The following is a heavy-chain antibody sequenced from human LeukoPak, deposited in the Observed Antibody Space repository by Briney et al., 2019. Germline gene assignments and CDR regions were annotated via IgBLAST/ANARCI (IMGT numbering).Heavy chain of an antibody. CDR3: ARDATTELGTVYMDV. Sequence: GGSLRLSCAASGFTFSTYEINWVRQAPGKGLEWLSHISTSGSSIHYADSVKGRFTISRDNAKNSLYLQMNSLRDEDTAVYYCARDATTELGTVYMDVWGKGTTVTISS. CDR1: GFTFSTYE. CDR2: ISTSGSSI. D-gene: IGHD4-17*01. J-gene: IGHJ6*03. V-gene: IGHV3-48*03.